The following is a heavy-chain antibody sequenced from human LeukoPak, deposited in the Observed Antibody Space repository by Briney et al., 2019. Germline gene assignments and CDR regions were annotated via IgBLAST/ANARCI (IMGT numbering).Heavy chain of an antibody. CDR1: GFTFSSYW. D-gene: IGHD4-17*01. V-gene: IGHV3-7*01. CDR3: ARVPNDYGDLRGSPFDY. J-gene: IGHJ4*02. Sequence: PGGSLRLSCAASGFTFSSYWMSWVRQAPGKGLEWVANIKQDGSEKYYVDSVKGRFTISRDNAKNSLYLQMNSLRAEDTAVYYCARVPNDYGDLRGSPFDYWGQGTLVTVSS. CDR2: IKQDGSEK.